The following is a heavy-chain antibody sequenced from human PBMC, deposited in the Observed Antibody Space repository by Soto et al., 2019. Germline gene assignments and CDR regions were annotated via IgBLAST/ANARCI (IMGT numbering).Heavy chain of an antibody. CDR2: IRSKANSYAT. V-gene: IGHV3-73*01. D-gene: IGHD6-13*01. J-gene: IGHJ6*02. CDR3: TRREGSWYPDYYYGMDV. CDR1: GFTFSGSA. Sequence: GGSLRLSCAASGFTFSGSAMHWVRQASGKGLEWVGRIRSKANSYATAYAASVKGRFTISRDDSKNTAYLQMNSLKTEDTAVYYCTRREGSWYPDYYYGMDVWGQGTTVTVSS.